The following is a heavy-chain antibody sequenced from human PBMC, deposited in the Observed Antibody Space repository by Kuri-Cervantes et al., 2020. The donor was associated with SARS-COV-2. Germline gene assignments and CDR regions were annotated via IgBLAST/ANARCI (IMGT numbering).Heavy chain of an antibody. V-gene: IGHV1-8*02. CDR1: GYTFTSYD. Sequence: ASVKVSCKASGYTFTSYDINWVRQATGQGLEWMGWMNPNSGNTGYAQKFQGRVTMTRNTSISTAYMELRSLRSDDTAVYYCARVGFVVVPAAIRANNWFDPWGQGTLVTVSS. D-gene: IGHD2-2*01. CDR3: ARVGFVVVPAAIRANNWFDP. J-gene: IGHJ5*02. CDR2: MNPNSGNT.